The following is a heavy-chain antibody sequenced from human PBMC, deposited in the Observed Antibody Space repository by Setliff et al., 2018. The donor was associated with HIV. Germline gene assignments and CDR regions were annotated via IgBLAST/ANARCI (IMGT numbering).Heavy chain of an antibody. V-gene: IGHV3-21*01. J-gene: IGHJ6*02. Sequence: GGSLRLSCAASGFNFNTYSMSWVRQAPGKGLEWVSSISSSGTYIYYADSMKGRFTISRDKAGNSLYLQLNNVRAEDTAVYYCAYYSSGSFYLGYYFYHGMDVWGQGTTVTVSS. CDR3: AYYSSGSFYLGYYFYHGMDV. CDR2: ISSSGTYI. D-gene: IGHD3-10*01. CDR1: GFNFNTYS.